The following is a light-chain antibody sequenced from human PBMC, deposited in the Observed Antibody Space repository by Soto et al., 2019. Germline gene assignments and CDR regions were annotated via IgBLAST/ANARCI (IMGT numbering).Light chain of an antibody. CDR1: SSNIGAGYD. CDR3: QSYDSSLSGYV. V-gene: IGLV1-40*01. J-gene: IGLJ1*01. Sequence: SVLTQPPSVSGAPGQRVTISCTGSSSNIGAGYDVHWYQQLPGTAPKLLIYGNSNRPSGVPDRFSGSKSGTSASLAITGLQAEDEADYYCQSYDSSLSGYVFGTGTK. CDR2: GNS.